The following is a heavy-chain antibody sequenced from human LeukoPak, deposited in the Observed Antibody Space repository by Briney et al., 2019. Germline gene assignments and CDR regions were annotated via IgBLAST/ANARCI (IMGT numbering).Heavy chain of an antibody. J-gene: IGHJ4*02. Sequence: SGTLSLTCDVSGDFIRSSEWWSWVRQPPGKGLEWIGQFFLSGGPNYRPSLRSRVTISADTSKNQFSLRLSSVTAADAAVYYCVRDRELNYWGQGTLVTVSS. CDR2: FFLSGGP. D-gene: IGHD1-26*01. V-gene: IGHV4-4*02. CDR3: VRDRELNY. CDR1: GDFIRSSEW.